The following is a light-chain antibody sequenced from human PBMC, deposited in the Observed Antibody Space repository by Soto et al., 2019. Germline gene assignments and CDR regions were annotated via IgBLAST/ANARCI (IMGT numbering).Light chain of an antibody. CDR2: DAS. CDR1: QSVSSY. V-gene: IGKV3-11*01. J-gene: IGKJ2*01. Sequence: EIVLTQSPATLSLSPGERATLSCRASQSVSSYLAWYQQKPGQAPRLLIYDASNKATGIPARFSCSGSGTNFPLTISSLEPEDFAVYYCQQRSNWPSIYTFRQGTKLEIK. CDR3: QQRSNWPSIYT.